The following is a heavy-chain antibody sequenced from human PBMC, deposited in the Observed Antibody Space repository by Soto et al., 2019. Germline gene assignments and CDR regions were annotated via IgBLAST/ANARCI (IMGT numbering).Heavy chain of an antibody. J-gene: IGHJ4*02. CDR3: ARSGNSGYYLDY. CDR2: ISAYNGNT. CDR1: GYTFTSYG. D-gene: IGHD3-22*01. V-gene: IGHV1-18*01. Sequence: QVQLVQSGAEVKEPGASVKVSCKASGYTFTSYGLNWVRQAPGQGLEWMGWISAYNGNTNYEQKFQGRVTITTDTSTSTANMELRSLRSDDKAVYYGARSGNSGYYLDYWGQGTLVTVS.